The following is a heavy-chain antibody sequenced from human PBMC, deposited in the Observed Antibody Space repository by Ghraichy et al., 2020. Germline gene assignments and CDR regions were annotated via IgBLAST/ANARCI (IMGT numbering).Heavy chain of an antibody. CDR2: IGADGGS. CDR1: GFRFDDYA. V-gene: IGHV3-43*02. CDR3: AKDAYGLLPTGAFDI. Sequence: GESLNISCAASGFRFDDYAIHWVRQVPGKGLEWVSLIGADGGSYYADSVKGRFTISRDSSSSSVYLQMTSLRSEDIALYYCAKDAYGLLPTGAFDIWGQGTMVSVSS. J-gene: IGHJ3*02. D-gene: IGHD2-21*02.